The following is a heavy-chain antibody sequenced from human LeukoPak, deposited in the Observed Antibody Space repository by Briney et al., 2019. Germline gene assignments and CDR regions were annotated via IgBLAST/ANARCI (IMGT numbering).Heavy chain of an antibody. CDR1: GGTFISYA. V-gene: IGHV1-69*01. Sequence: GSAGKVSCKGSGGTFISYAISWVRQAHGQGHEWKGGIITIFGTANYAQKFQGRVTITADESTSTAYMELSSLRSEDTAVYYCSRWPSTGYSSSWYPFDYWGQGTLVTVSS. CDR3: SRWPSTGYSSSWYPFDY. D-gene: IGHD6-13*01. CDR2: IITIFGTA. J-gene: IGHJ4*02.